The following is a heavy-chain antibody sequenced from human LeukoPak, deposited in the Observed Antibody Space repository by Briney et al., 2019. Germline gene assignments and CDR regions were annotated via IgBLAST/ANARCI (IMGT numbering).Heavy chain of an antibody. D-gene: IGHD5-24*01. Sequence: WETLSLTCTVSGGSISSYYWSWIRQPPGKGLEWIGYIYSSGSTNYNPSLKSRVTISVDTSKNQFSLKLSSVTAADTAVYYCARHIQSDDAYDIWGQGTMVTVSS. V-gene: IGHV4-59*01. CDR1: GGSISSYY. CDR3: ARHIQSDDAYDI. J-gene: IGHJ3*02. CDR2: IYSSGST.